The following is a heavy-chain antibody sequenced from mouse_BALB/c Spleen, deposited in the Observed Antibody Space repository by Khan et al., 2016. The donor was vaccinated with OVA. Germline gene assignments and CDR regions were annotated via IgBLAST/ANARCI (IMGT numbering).Heavy chain of an antibody. CDR3: ARQTYYHYNIMDD. J-gene: IGHJ4*01. V-gene: IGHV2-6-1*01. D-gene: IGHD2-10*01. CDR2: IWSDGST. CDR1: GFSLTNYG. Sequence: QVQLKESGPGLAAPSQSLSITCTISGFSLTNYGVHWVRQPPGKGLEWLVVIWSDGSTNYNSVLKSRLTITKDNSQSQVFLKMNSLQTDDKAIYFCARQTYYHYNIMDDWGQGTSVTVSS.